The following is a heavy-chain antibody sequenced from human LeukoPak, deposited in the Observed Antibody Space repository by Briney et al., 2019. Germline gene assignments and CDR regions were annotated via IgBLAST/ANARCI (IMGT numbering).Heavy chain of an antibody. D-gene: IGHD2-21*01. CDR3: AGDRDDYGDY. CDR1: GYTFTSYG. V-gene: IGHV1-69*13. J-gene: IGHJ4*02. CDR2: IIPIFGTA. Sequence: GASVKVSCKASGYTFTSYGISWVRQAPGQGLEWMGGIIPIFGTANYAQKFQGRVTITADESTSTAYMELSSLRSEDTAVYYCAGDRDDYGDYWGQGTLVTVSS.